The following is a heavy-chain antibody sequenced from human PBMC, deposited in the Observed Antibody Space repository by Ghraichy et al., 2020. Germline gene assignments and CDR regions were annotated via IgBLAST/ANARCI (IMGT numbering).Heavy chain of an antibody. CDR2: IYHSGST. J-gene: IGHJ4*02. V-gene: IGHV4-30-2*01. D-gene: IGHD4-23*01. Sequence: SETLSLTCAVSGGSISSGGYSWSWIRQPPGKGLEWIAYIYHSGSTYYTPSLKSRVTISVDRSKNQFSLKLRSVTAADTAVYYCARQTVVTMIDYWGQGTLVTVSS. CDR1: GGSISSGGYS. CDR3: ARQTVVTMIDY.